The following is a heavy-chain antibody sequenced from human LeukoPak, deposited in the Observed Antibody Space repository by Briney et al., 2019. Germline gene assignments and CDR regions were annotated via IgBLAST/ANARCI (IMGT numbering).Heavy chain of an antibody. CDR3: ATRRRGSGSYPYYFDY. CDR1: GYSFTSYW. CDR2: IYPGDSDT. Sequence: GESLKISCKGSGYSFTSYWIGWARQMPGKGLERMGIIYPGDSDTRYSPSFQGQVTISADKSISTAYLQWSSLKASDTAMYYCATRRRGSGSYPYYFDYWGQGTLVTVSS. V-gene: IGHV5-51*01. D-gene: IGHD1-26*01. J-gene: IGHJ4*02.